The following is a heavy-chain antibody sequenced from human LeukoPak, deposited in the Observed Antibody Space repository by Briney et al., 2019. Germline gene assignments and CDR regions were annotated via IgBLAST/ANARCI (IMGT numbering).Heavy chain of an antibody. V-gene: IGHV3-23*01. D-gene: IGHD2-2*01. CDR1: GFTFSSYA. J-gene: IGHJ4*02. CDR2: ISGSGGST. CDR3: AKSGALVVPAAIGYFDY. Sequence: GGSLRLSCAASGFTFSSYAMSWVRQAPGKGLEWVSAISGSGGSTYYADSVKGRFTISRDNSKNTLYLQMNSLRAEDTAVYYCAKSGALVVPAAIGYFDYWGQGTTVTVSS.